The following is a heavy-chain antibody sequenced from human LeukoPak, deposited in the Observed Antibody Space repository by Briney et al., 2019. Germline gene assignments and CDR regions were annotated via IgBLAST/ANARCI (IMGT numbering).Heavy chain of an antibody. CDR1: GFTFSYYA. CDR2: ISSYGGST. D-gene: IGHD5-24*01. CDR3: VKDEVKSRDGYNLGAFDI. Sequence: GGSLRLSCSASGFTFSYYAMHWVRPAPGKGLEYGSAISSYGGSTYYTDSVKGRFTISRDNSKNTLYLQMSSLRAEDTAVYYCVKDEVKSRDGYNLGAFDIWGQGTTVTVSS. V-gene: IGHV3-64D*09. J-gene: IGHJ3*02.